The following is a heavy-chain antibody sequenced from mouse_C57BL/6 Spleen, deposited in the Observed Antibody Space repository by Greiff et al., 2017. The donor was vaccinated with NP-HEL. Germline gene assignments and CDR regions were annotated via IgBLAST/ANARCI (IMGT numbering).Heavy chain of an antibody. V-gene: IGHV1-80*01. CDR2: IYPGDGDT. D-gene: IGHD2-1*01. Sequence: QVQLQQSGAELVKPGASVKISCKASGYAFSSYWMNWVKQRPGKGLEWIGQIYPGDGDTNYNGKFKGKATLTADKSSSTAYMQLSSLTSEDSAVYFGARFGNYLFFDYWGQGTTLTVSS. J-gene: IGHJ2*01. CDR3: ARFGNYLFFDY. CDR1: GYAFSSYW.